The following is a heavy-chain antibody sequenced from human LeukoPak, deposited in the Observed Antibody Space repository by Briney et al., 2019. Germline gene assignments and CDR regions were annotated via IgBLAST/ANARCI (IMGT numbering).Heavy chain of an antibody. V-gene: IGHV4-59*08. Sequence: SETLSLTCTVSGGSISSYYWSWIRQPPGKGLEWIGYIYYSGSTNYNPSLKSRVTISVDTSKNQFSLKLSSVTAADTAVYYCARGLVWRFLLDSRRDSFDIWGQGT. J-gene: IGHJ3*02. CDR2: IYYSGST. CDR3: ARGLVWRFLLDSRRDSFDI. CDR1: GGSISSYY. D-gene: IGHD3-9*01.